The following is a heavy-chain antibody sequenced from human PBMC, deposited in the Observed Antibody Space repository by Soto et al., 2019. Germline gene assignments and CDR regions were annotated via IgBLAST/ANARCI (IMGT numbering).Heavy chain of an antibody. Sequence: QVQLVQSGAEVKKPGASVKVSCKASGYTFTSYGISWVRQAPGQGLEWMGWISAYNGNTNYAQKLQGRVTMTTDTSXSXXYMELRSLRSDDTAVYYCARDVGVGANHNPNWFDPWGQGTLVTVSS. D-gene: IGHD1-26*01. CDR1: GYTFTSYG. CDR2: ISAYNGNT. CDR3: ARDVGVGANHNPNWFDP. J-gene: IGHJ5*02. V-gene: IGHV1-18*01.